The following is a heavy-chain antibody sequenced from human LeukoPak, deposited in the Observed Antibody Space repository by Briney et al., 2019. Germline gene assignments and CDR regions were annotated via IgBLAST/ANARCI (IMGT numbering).Heavy chain of an antibody. Sequence: GGSLRLSCAASGFTFSSYTMNWVRQAPGKGLEWVSSISSSSSYIYYADSVKGRFTISRDNAKNSLYLQMNSLRAEDTAVYYCARDMRFGELSWFDPWGQGTLVTVSS. D-gene: IGHD3-10*01. V-gene: IGHV3-21*01. J-gene: IGHJ5*02. CDR1: GFTFSSYT. CDR2: ISSSSSYI. CDR3: ARDMRFGELSWFDP.